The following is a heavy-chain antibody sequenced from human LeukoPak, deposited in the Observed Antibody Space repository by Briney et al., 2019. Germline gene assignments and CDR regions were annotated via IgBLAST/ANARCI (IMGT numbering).Heavy chain of an antibody. J-gene: IGHJ4*02. V-gene: IGHV3-43*01. D-gene: IGHD6-13*01. CDR1: GFTFDDYT. CDR3: ARSQQQLVLGENFDY. CDR2: ISWDGGST. Sequence: PGGSLRLSCAASGFTFDDYTMHWVRQAPGKGLEWVSLISWDGGSTYYADSVKGRFTISRDNSKNSLYLQMNSLRAEDTALYYCARSQQQLVLGENFDYWGQGTLVTVSS.